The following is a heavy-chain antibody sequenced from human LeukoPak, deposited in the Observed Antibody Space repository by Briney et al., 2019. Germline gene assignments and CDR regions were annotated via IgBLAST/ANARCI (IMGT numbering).Heavy chain of an antibody. J-gene: IGHJ4*02. CDR3: ARGLGEFSPPDY. CDR2: ISYDGSNK. Sequence: GGSLRLSCAASGFTFSSYSMNWVRQAPGKGLEWVAVISYDGSNKYYADSVKGRFTISRDNSKNTLYLQMNSLRGEDTAVYYCARGLGEFSPPDYWGQGTLVTVSS. CDR1: GFTFSSYS. V-gene: IGHV3-30*03. D-gene: IGHD3-16*01.